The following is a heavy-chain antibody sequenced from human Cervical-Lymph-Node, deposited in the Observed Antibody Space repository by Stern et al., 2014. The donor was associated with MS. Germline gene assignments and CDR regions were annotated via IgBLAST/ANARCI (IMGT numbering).Heavy chain of an antibody. CDR3: AKMVSDCSGGRCYGAPFDN. J-gene: IGHJ4*02. V-gene: IGHV3-9*01. D-gene: IGHD2-15*01. Sequence: QLVESGGGLVQPGRSLRLSCTTSGFPLDDYAMHLVWLAPAKCLGWVSGIIWKSSYVAYSGSVSGRFTISRDNAKNSLYLQINSLRPEDTALYYCAKMVSDCSGGRCYGAPFDNWGQGTLVTVSS. CDR1: GFPLDDYA. CDR2: IIWKSSYV.